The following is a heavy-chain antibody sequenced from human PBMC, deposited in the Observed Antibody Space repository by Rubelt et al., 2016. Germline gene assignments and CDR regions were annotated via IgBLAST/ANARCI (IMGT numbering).Heavy chain of an antibody. V-gene: IGHV3-23*01. CDR2: ISGRGGTT. J-gene: IGHJ4*02. CDR3: VRASHYVNDGLYWDYFDY. D-gene: IGHD3-10*02. Sequence: GKGLEWVSSISGRGGTTFYADSVKGRFTISRDNSNNMLFLEMNTLRAEDTAVYYCVRASHYVNDGLYWDYFDYWGQGTLATVSS.